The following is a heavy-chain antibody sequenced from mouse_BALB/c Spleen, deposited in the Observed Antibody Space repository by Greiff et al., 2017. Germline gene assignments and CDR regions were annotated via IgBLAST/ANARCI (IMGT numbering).Heavy chain of an antibody. CDR3: NANYYGSTFDY. V-gene: IGHV14-4*02. J-gene: IGHJ2*01. CDR1: GFNIKDYY. Sequence: EVKLQQSGAELVRSGASVKLSCTASGFNIKDYYMHWVKQRPEQGLEWIGWIDPENGDTEYAPKFQGKATMTADTSSNTAYLQLSSLTSEDTAVYYCNANYYGSTFDYWGQGTTLTVSS. CDR2: IDPENGDT. D-gene: IGHD1-1*01.